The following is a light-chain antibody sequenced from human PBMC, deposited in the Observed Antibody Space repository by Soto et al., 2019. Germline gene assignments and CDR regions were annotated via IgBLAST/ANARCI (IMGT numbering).Light chain of an antibody. CDR2: DAS. J-gene: IGKJ4*01. CDR3: QQLERYPST. CDR1: QSISSW. V-gene: IGKV1-5*01. Sequence: DIQMTQSPSTLSASVGDRVTITCRASQSISSWLAWYQQKPGTAPKLLIYDASSLESGVPSRFSGSGSGTDFTLTISSLQPEDFATYYCQQLERYPSTFGGGTKVAIK.